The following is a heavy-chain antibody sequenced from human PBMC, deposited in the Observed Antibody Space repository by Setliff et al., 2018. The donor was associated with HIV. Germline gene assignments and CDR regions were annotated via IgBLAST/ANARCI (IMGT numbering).Heavy chain of an antibody. V-gene: IGHV4-39*01. CDR2: VDYSGST. CDR1: GGSLNRYY. D-gene: IGHD2-2*01. Sequence: SETLSLTCSVSGGSLNRYYWAWIRQPPGKGLEWIGSVDYSGSTYYNPSLKSRVTISIDTSKNQFSLKLNSVTAEDTAVFYCARGVHCTSTTCYPSFYFDYWGQGTLVTVSS. CDR3: ARGVHCTSTTCYPSFYFDY. J-gene: IGHJ4*02.